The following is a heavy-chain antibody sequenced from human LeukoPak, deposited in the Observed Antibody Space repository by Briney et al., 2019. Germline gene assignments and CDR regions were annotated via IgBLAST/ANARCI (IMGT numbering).Heavy chain of an antibody. CDR3: ARQSQYSSSSY. J-gene: IGHJ4*02. V-gene: IGHV4-39*01. CDR1: GGSISSSSYY. D-gene: IGHD6-13*01. Sequence: PSETLSLTCTVSGGSISSSSYYWGWIRQPPGKGLEWIGSIYYSGSTYYNPSLKSRVTISVDTSKNQFSLKLSSVTAADTAVYYCARQSQYSSSSYWGQGTPVTVSS. CDR2: IYYSGST.